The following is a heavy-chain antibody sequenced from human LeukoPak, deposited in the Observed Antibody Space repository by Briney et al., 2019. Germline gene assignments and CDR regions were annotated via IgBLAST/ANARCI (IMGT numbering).Heavy chain of an antibody. J-gene: IGHJ4*02. CDR3: ATKGYCSSTSCPPVLDY. CDR2: MNPNSGNT. V-gene: IGHV1-8*01. CDR1: GYTFTSYD. D-gene: IGHD2-2*01. Sequence: GASVKVSCKASGYTFTSYDINWVRQATGQGLEWMRWMNPNSGNTGYAQKFQGRVTMTRNTSISTAYMELSSVRSEDTAVYYCATKGYCSSTSCPPVLDYWGQGALVTVSS.